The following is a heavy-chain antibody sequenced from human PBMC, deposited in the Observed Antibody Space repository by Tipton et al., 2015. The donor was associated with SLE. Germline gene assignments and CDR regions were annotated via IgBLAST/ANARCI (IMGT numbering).Heavy chain of an antibody. CDR1: GGSISCGGYY. J-gene: IGHJ6*04. V-gene: IGHV4-31*03. CDR2: IYYSGNT. Sequence: TLSLTCTVSGGSISCGGYYWTWIRQLPGKGLEWIGYIYYSGNTYYNPSLGSRLTISVDTSKDQFSLRLTSVTAADTAVYYCARAIDWNLSPDVWGKGTTVTVSS. CDR3: ARAIDWNLSPDV. D-gene: IGHD1-7*01.